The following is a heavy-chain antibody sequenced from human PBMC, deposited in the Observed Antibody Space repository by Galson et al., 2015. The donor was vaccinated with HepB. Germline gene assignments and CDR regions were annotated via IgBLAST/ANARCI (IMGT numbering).Heavy chain of an antibody. Sequence: SLRLSCAASGFTFDDYGMSWVRQAPGKGLEWVSGINWNGGSTGYADSVKGRFTISRDNAKNSLYLQMNSLRAEDTALYYCARAGRFVVVTASYQGKNAFDIWGQGTMVTVSS. D-gene: IGHD2-21*02. J-gene: IGHJ3*02. CDR2: INWNGGST. CDR1: GFTFDDYG. V-gene: IGHV3-20*04. CDR3: ARAGRFVVVTASYQGKNAFDI.